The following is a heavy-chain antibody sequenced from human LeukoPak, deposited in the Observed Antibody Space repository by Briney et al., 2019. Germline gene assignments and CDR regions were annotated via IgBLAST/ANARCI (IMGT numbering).Heavy chain of an antibody. CDR3: ASSGSFRQQLVK. Sequence: KPSETLSLTCTVSGASIRNYYWSWIRQPPGKGLEWIGYIYNSGSTNYNPSLKSRVTISVDTSKNQFSLKLSSVTAADTAVYYCASSGSFRQQLVKWGQGTLVTVSS. D-gene: IGHD6-13*01. V-gene: IGHV4-59*01. CDR1: GASIRNYY. J-gene: IGHJ4*02. CDR2: IYNSGST.